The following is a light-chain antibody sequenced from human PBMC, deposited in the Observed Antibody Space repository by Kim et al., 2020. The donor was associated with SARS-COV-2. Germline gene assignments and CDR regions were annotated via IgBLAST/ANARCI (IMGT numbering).Light chain of an antibody. V-gene: IGLV9-49*01. Sequence: CTLSSGYSNYKVDWYQQRPGKGPRFVMRVGTGGIVGSKGDGIPDRFSVLGSGLNRYLTIKNIQEEDESDFHCGADHGSGSNFVKVFGGGTQLTVL. CDR2: VGTGGIVG. J-gene: IGLJ3*02. CDR1: SGYSNYK. CDR3: GADHGSGSNFVKV.